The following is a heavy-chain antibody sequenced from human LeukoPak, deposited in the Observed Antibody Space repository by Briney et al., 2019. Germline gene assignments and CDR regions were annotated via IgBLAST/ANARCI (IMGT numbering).Heavy chain of an antibody. CDR1: GYSFTSYW. J-gene: IGHJ4*02. V-gene: IGHV5-51*01. CDR2: IYPGESDT. Sequence: GESLKISCKGSGYSFTSYWIRWVRQMPGKGLEWLGIIYPGESDTRFSPSFQGQVTISADKSISTAYLQWSSLKASDTAMYYCARSNSSSWYIGNYWGQGTLVTVSS. CDR3: ARSNSSSWYIGNY. D-gene: IGHD6-13*01.